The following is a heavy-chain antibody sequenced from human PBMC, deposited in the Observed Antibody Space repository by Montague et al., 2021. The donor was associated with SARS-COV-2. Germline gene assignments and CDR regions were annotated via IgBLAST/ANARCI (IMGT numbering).Heavy chain of an antibody. V-gene: IGHV4-39*01. CDR1: GGSISSSSYY. Sequence: SETLSLTCTVSGGSISSSSYYWCWIRQPPGKGLEWIGSIYYSGSTYYXPSLNSRVTISVDTSKNQFSLKLSSVTAADTAVYYCARRGCSGYDDHLLVDYWGQGTLVTVSS. CDR3: ARRGCSGYDDHLLVDY. D-gene: IGHD5-12*01. CDR2: IYYSGST. J-gene: IGHJ4*02.